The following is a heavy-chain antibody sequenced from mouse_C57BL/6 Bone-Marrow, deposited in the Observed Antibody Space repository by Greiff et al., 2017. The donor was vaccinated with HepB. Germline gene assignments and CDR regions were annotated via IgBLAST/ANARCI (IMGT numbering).Heavy chain of an antibody. CDR2: IDPENGDT. V-gene: IGHV14-4*01. J-gene: IGHJ2*01. CDR3: TTTTAPEDY. D-gene: IGHD1-2*01. Sequence: VQLQQSGAELVRPGASVKLSCTASGFNIKDYYMHWVKQRPEQGLEWIGWIDPENGDTEYASKFQGKATITADTSSNTAYLQLRSLTSEDTAVYYCTTTTAPEDYWGQGTTLTVSS. CDR1: GFNIKDYY.